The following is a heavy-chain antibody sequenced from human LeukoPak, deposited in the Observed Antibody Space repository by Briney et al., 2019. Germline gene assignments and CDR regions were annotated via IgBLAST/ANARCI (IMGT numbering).Heavy chain of an antibody. J-gene: IGHJ4*02. CDR2: IWSDGSNK. D-gene: IGHD3-10*01. V-gene: IGHV3-33*01. Sequence: GRSLRLSCAASGFTFSTYVMHWVRQAPGKGLERVALIWSDGSNKYYADSVKGRFTISRDNSKNSLYLQMNSLRAEDTALYYCARDRFTMVRGVPGDWGEGTLVTVS. CDR3: ARDRFTMVRGVPGD. CDR1: GFTFSTYV.